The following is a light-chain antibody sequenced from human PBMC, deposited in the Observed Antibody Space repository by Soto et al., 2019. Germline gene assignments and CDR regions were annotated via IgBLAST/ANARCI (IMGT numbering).Light chain of an antibody. Sequence: IVLTQSPATLSLSPGERATVSCRASESVDRYLAWYQHKPGQAPRLLIYDTSKRASGIPARFTGSGSETDLTLTISSLEPEDFAVYYCQQRGDWPVTFGPGTNVEIK. CDR3: QQRGDWPVT. V-gene: IGKV3-11*01. CDR1: ESVDRY. J-gene: IGKJ3*01. CDR2: DTS.